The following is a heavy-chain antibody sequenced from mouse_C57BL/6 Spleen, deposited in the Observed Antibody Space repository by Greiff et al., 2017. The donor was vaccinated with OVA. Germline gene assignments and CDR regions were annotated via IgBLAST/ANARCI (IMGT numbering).Heavy chain of an antibody. D-gene: IGHD4-1*01. CDR3: ARRGLTGTDAMDY. Sequence: VQLQQSGPELVKPGASVKISCKASGYAFSSSWMNWVKQRPGKGLEWIGRIYPGDGDTNYNGKFKGKATLTADKSSSTDYMQLRSLTSEDSAVYFCARRGLTGTDAMDYWGQGTSVTVSS. V-gene: IGHV1-82*01. CDR2: IYPGDGDT. CDR1: GYAFSSSW. J-gene: IGHJ4*01.